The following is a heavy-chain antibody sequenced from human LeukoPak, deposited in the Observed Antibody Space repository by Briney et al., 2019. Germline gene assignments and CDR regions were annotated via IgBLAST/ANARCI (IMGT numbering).Heavy chain of an antibody. V-gene: IGHV4-4*07. J-gene: IGHJ5*02. CDR1: GGSISSYY. Sequence: SETLSLTCTVSGGSISSYYWSWIRQPAGKGLEWIGRIYTSGSTNYNPSLKSRVTMSVDTSKNQFSLKLSSVTAADTAVYYCARGLRDSKSRNWFDPWGQGTLVTVSS. D-gene: IGHD3-22*01. CDR2: IYTSGST. CDR3: ARGLRDSKSRNWFDP.